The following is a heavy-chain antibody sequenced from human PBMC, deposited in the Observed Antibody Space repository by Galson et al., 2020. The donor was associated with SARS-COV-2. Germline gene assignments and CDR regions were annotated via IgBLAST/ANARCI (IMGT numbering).Heavy chain of an antibody. V-gene: IGHV5-51*01. CDR2: IYPDDSDT. CDR3: SRQTNSAYDLGGDYYYYPMDV. D-gene: IGHD3-16*01. CDR1: GYSFSNYW. Sequence: GESLKISCQGSGYSFSNYWIAWVRQKPGKGLEWMGIIYPDDSDTRYSPSFQGQVTISADKSINTAYLQWSSLRASDTAIYFCSRQTNSAYDLGGDYYYYPMDVWGQGTTGTVSS. J-gene: IGHJ6*02.